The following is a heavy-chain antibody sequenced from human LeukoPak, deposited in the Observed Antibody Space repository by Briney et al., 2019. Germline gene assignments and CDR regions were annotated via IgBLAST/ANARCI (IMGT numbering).Heavy chain of an antibody. J-gene: IGHJ4*02. CDR2: IYNSGST. CDR1: GGSITSYY. D-gene: IGHD4-11*01. V-gene: IGHV4-59*01. Sequence: SETLSLTCTVSGGSITSYYWSWIRQPPGKGLEWIGYIYNSGSTNYNPSLKSRVTISVDTAKNQFSLKLRSVTAADTAAYYCARLYSSSLGRVFDYWGQGTLVTVSS. CDR3: ARLYSSSLGRVFDY.